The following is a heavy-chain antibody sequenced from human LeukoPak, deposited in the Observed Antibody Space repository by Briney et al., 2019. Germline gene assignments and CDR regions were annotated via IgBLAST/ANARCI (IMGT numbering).Heavy chain of an antibody. Sequence: SETLSLTCTVSGGSISSYYWSWIRQPPGKGLEWIGEINHSGSTNYNPSLKSRVTISVDTSKNQFSLKLSSVTAADTAVYYCARRENSWFDYWGQGTLVTVSS. D-gene: IGHD6-13*01. CDR2: INHSGST. CDR1: GGSISSYY. J-gene: IGHJ4*02. V-gene: IGHV4-34*01. CDR3: ARRENSWFDY.